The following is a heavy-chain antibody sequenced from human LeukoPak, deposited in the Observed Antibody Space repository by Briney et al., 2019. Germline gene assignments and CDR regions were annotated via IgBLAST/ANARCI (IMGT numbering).Heavy chain of an antibody. CDR1: GFTFSSYG. CDR3: AAEYYDILTGYYGYFQH. Sequence: GSLRLSCAASGFTFSSYGMHWVRQAPGKGLEWVAVISYDGSNKYYADSVKGRFTISRDNSKNTLYLQMNSLRAEDTAVYYCAAEYYDILTGYYGYFQHWGQGTLVTVSS. D-gene: IGHD3-9*01. J-gene: IGHJ1*01. CDR2: ISYDGSNK. V-gene: IGHV3-30*03.